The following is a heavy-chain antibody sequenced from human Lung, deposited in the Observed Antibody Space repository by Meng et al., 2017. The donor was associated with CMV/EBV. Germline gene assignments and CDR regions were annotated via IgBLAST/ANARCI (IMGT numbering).Heavy chain of an antibody. Sequence: GESLKISCGASGFSFNNYGMNWVRQAPGKGPEWVSHITSDGGRTSYADSVRGRFAISRDNSRNTLYLQMNSLRVDDTAVYYCAEGGGSRPANWGQGTGVTVSS. CDR1: GFSFNNYG. CDR2: ITSDGGRT. J-gene: IGHJ4*02. D-gene: IGHD2-15*01. V-gene: IGHV3-23*01. CDR3: AEGGGSRPAN.